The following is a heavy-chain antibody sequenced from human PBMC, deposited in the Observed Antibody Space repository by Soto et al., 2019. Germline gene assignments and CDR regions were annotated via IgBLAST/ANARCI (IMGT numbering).Heavy chain of an antibody. CDR2: IYFSGNT. V-gene: IGHV4-30-4*08. CDR3: ARLDYYDSPGRTDY. Sequence: SETLSLTCTVSGASINSGGYYWSWIRQLPGKGLEWIGYIYFSGNTYYNPSLESRVTISLDTSQNQFSLKLSSVTAADTAVYYCARLDYYDSPGRTDYWGQGTLVTVSS. J-gene: IGHJ4*02. CDR1: GASINSGGYY. D-gene: IGHD3-22*01.